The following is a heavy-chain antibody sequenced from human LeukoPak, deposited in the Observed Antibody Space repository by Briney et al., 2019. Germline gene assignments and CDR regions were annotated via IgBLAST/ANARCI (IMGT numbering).Heavy chain of an antibody. D-gene: IGHD6-6*01. CDR3: ARDYGSSSVNWFDP. V-gene: IGHV3-30-3*01. CDR1: GFTFSSYA. CDR2: IPYDGSNK. J-gene: IGHJ5*02. Sequence: GGSLRLSCAASGFTFSSYAMHWVRQAPGKGLEWVAVIPYDGSNKYYADSVKGRFTISRDNSKNTLYLQMNSLRAEDTAVYYCARDYGSSSVNWFDPWGQGTLVTVSS.